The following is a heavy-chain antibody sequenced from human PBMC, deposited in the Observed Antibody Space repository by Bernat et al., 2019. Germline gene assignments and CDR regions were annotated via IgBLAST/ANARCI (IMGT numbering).Heavy chain of an antibody. V-gene: IGHV3-48*01. J-gene: IGHJ4*02. Sequence: EVQLVESGGGLVQPGGSLRLSCAASGFSFRSYSMNWVRQAPGKGLEWISYISSSSSPIYYADSVKGLFTISRDNAKNSLYLQMNSLRGEDTAVYYCTRDDGRVRGVIGLDYWGQGALVTVSS. CDR1: GFSFRSYS. D-gene: IGHD3-10*01. CDR3: TRDDGRVRGVIGLDY. CDR2: ISSSSSPI.